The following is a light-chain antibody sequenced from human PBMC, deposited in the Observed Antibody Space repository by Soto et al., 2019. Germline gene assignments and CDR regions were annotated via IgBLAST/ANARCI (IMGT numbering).Light chain of an antibody. CDR1: QSVSSY. V-gene: IGKV3-11*01. CDR2: EAS. CDR3: QQRSNWPP. Sequence: EIVLTQSPATLSLTPGERATLSCRASQSVSSYLAWYQQKPGQAPRLLMYEASNRATGIPARFSGGGSGTDFTLTISSLEPEDFAVYYCQQRSNWPPFAQGTKVDI. J-gene: IGKJ1*01.